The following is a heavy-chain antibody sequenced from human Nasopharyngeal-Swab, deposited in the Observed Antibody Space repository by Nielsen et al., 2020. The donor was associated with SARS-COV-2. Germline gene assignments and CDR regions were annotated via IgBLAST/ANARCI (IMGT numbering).Heavy chain of an antibody. V-gene: IGHV3-9*01. Sequence: SLKISCAASGFTFDDYAMHWVRQAPGKGLEWVSGISWNSGSIGYADSVKGRFTISRDNAENSLYLQMNSLRAEDTAVYYCARDIRFEEYMDVWGKGTTVTVSS. CDR1: GFTFDDYA. D-gene: IGHD3-10*01. CDR2: ISWNSGSI. CDR3: ARDIRFEEYMDV. J-gene: IGHJ6*03.